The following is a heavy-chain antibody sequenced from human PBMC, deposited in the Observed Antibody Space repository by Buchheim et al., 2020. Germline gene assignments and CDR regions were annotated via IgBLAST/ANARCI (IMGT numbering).Heavy chain of an antibody. CDR1: GGSISSYY. CDR3: ATNAGYCSSTSCYTTPVVY. J-gene: IGHJ4*02. V-gene: IGHV4-59*01. Sequence: QVQLQESGPGLVKPSETLSLTCTVSGGSISSYYWSWIRQPPGKGLEWIGYIYYSGSTNYNPSLKSRVTISVDTSKNQFSLKLSSVTAADTAVYYCATNAGYCSSTSCYTTPVVYWGQGTL. CDR2: IYYSGST. D-gene: IGHD2-2*02.